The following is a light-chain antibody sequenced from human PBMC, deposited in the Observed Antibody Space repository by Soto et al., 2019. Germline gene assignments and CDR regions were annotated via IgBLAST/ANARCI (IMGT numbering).Light chain of an antibody. CDR1: QSILFSSNNKNY. J-gene: IGKJ4*01. CDR2: WAS. Sequence: DVVMTQSPDSLAVSLGERATINCKSSQSILFSSNNKNYLTWYQQKPGQPPKPLIYWASTRESGVPDRFSGSGSGTDFTLTISSLQAEDVAVYYCQQYYSTPVTFGGGTQVEIK. V-gene: IGKV4-1*01. CDR3: QQYYSTPVT.